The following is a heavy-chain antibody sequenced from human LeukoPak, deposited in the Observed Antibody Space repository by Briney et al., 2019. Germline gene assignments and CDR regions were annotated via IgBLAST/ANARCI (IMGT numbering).Heavy chain of an antibody. CDR1: GFTFSTYW. V-gene: IGHV3-7*01. D-gene: IGHD2-15*01. J-gene: IGHJ4*02. Sequence: PGGSLRLSCAASGFTFSTYWMAWVRQAPGKGLEWVANLKEDGSEKHYVDSVKGRFTISRDNAKDSLYLQMNSLRAEDTAVYYCAGGSWWFDYWGQGTQVTVSS. CDR3: AGGSWWFDY. CDR2: LKEDGSEK.